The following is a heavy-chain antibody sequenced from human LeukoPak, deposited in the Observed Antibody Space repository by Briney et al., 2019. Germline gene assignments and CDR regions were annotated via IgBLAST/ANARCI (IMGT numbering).Heavy chain of an antibody. CDR1: GFTFTNAW. CDR3: TTDRGLTMIRGVLVD. V-gene: IGHV3-15*01. CDR2: IKSKGDGETT. D-gene: IGHD3-10*01. Sequence: GGSLRLSCAASGFTFTNAWMTWVRQAPGKGLEWVGRIKSKGDGETTDYAEPVKGRFSMSRDDSEATMYLQMYGLEAEDTAVYYCTTDRGLTMIRGVLVDWGLGALVTVSS. J-gene: IGHJ4*02.